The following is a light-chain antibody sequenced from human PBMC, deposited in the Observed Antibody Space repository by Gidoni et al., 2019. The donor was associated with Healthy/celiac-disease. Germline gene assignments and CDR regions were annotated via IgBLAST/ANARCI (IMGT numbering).Light chain of an antibody. V-gene: IGKV1-5*03. Sequence: DIEMTQSPSTLSASVGDRVTITCRASQSISSWLAWYQQKPGKAPKLLIYKASSLESGVPSRFSGSGSGTEFTLTISSLQPDDFATYYCQQYNSYSLTFXPXTRLEIK. CDR3: QQYNSYSLT. CDR2: KAS. J-gene: IGKJ5*01. CDR1: QSISSW.